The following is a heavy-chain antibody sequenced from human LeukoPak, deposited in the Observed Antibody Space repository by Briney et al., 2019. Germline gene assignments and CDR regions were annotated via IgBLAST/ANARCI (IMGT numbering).Heavy chain of an antibody. CDR1: GGTFSSYA. D-gene: IGHD3-22*01. Sequence: SVKVSCKASGGTFSSYAISWVRRAPGQGLEWMGRIIPILGIANYAQKFQGRVTITADKSTSTAYMELSSLRSEDTAVYYCASGPYYYDSSGSFDYWGQGTLVTVSS. V-gene: IGHV1-69*04. CDR2: IIPILGIA. J-gene: IGHJ4*02. CDR3: ASGPYYYDSSGSFDY.